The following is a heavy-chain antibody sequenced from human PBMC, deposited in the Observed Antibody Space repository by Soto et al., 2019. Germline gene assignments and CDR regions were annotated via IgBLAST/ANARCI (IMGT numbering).Heavy chain of an antibody. Sequence: EVQLLESGGGLVQPGGSLRLSCAASGFTFSSYAMSWVRQAPGKGLEWVSAIRGSGGSTYYADSVKGRFTISRDNSKNTLYLQMNSLRAEDTAVYYCAKFSTYSSTPLDYWGQGTLVTVSS. CDR3: AKFSTYSSTPLDY. V-gene: IGHV3-23*01. D-gene: IGHD6-13*01. CDR2: IRGSGGST. J-gene: IGHJ4*02. CDR1: GFTFSSYA.